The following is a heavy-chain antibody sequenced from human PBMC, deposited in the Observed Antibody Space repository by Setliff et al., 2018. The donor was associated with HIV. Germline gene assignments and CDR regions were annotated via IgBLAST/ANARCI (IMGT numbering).Heavy chain of an antibody. CDR3: AKSPGFSGYGGSG. V-gene: IGHV4-34*01. CDR1: GGSFSDYS. D-gene: IGHD5-12*01. J-gene: IGHJ4*02. Sequence: PPQTLSLPCAVYGGSFSDYSWSWLRQPPGKGLEWIGEISYSGSTNYNPSLKSRVTISIDTSKNQFSLRLTSVTAADTAVYYCAKSPGFSGYGGSGWGQGTLVTVSS. CDR2: ISYSGST.